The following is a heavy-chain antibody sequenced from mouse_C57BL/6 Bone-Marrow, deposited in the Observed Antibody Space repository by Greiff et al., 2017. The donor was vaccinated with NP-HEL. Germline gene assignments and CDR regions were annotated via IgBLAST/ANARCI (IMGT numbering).Heavy chain of an antibody. J-gene: IGHJ2*01. CDR3: ASDWSDYFDY. D-gene: IGHD2-4*01. V-gene: IGHV1-50*01. Sequence: QVQLQQPGAELVQPGASVKLSCTASGYTFTSYWMQWVQQRPGKGLEWIGEIGHSDSYTTYHHKFKGKATLTVDKSYSTAYLQLSSLTSEDSAIYYCASDWSDYFDYWGQGTTLTVSS. CDR2: IGHSDSYT. CDR1: GYTFTSYW.